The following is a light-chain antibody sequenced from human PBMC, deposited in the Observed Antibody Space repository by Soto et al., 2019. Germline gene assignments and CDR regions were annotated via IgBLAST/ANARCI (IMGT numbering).Light chain of an antibody. Sequence: EIVLTQAPGPPSFSPGERTTLSRRASQSIGLAIAWYQQKHGQXHRXXIYGASSRATGIPDRFSGIVYGTDGTLTISRLETEDGAVYDGQQYGSSLLTFGGGTKVDIK. CDR1: QSIGLA. J-gene: IGKJ4*01. CDR3: QQYGSSLLT. CDR2: GAS. V-gene: IGKV3-20*01.